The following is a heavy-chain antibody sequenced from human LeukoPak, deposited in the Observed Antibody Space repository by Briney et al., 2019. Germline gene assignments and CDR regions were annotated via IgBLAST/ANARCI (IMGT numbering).Heavy chain of an antibody. CDR3: ARGRYYYGSGSKNNWFDP. J-gene: IGHJ5*02. V-gene: IGHV1-8*01. D-gene: IGHD3-10*01. CDR1: GYTFTSYD. CDR2: MNPNSGNT. Sequence: ASVKVSCKASGYTFTSYDINWVRQATGQGLEWMGWMNPNSGNTGYAQKFQGRVTMTRNTSISTAYMELSGLRSEDTAVYYCARGRYYYGSGSKNNWFDPWGQGTLVTVSS.